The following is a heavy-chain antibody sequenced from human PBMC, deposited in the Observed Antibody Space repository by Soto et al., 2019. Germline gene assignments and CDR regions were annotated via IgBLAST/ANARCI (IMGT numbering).Heavy chain of an antibody. Sequence: GGSLRLSCAASGFTFSSYSMNWVRQAPGKGLEWVSYISSSSSTIYYADSVKGRFTISRDNAKNSLYLQMNSLRDEDTAVYYCAREVLLWFGELNGMDVWGQGTTVTVSS. CDR1: GFTFSSYS. CDR3: AREVLLWFGELNGMDV. D-gene: IGHD3-10*01. J-gene: IGHJ6*02. V-gene: IGHV3-48*02. CDR2: ISSSSSTI.